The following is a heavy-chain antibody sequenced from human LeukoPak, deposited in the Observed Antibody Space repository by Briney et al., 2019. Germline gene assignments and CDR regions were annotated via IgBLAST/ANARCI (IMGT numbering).Heavy chain of an antibody. V-gene: IGHV3-30-3*01. CDR3: AIRESYCSGGSCPYFDY. Sequence: SGGSLRLSCAASGFTFSSYAMHWVRQAPGEGLEWVAVISYDGSNKYYADSVKGRFTISRDNSKNTLYLQMNSLRAEDTAVYYCAIRESYCSGGSCPYFDYWGQGTLVTVSS. CDR2: ISYDGSNK. D-gene: IGHD2-15*01. J-gene: IGHJ4*02. CDR1: GFTFSSYA.